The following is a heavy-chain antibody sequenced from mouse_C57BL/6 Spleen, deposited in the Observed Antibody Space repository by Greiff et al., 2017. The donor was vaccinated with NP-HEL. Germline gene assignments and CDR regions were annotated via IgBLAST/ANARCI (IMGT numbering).Heavy chain of an antibody. D-gene: IGHD1-1*01. J-gene: IGHJ2*01. V-gene: IGHV1-82*01. Sequence: QVQLQQSGPELVKPGASVKISCKASGYAFSSSWMNWVKQRPGKGLEWIGRIYPGDGDTNYNGKFKGKATLTADKSSSTAYMQLSSLTSEDSAVYFCARPSITTVVFDYWGQGTTLTVSS. CDR1: GYAFSSSW. CDR3: ARPSITTVVFDY. CDR2: IYPGDGDT.